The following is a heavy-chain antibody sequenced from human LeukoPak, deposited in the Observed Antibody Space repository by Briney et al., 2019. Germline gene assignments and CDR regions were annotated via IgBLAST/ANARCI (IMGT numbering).Heavy chain of an antibody. CDR2: IKQDGSEK. V-gene: IGHV3-7*05. CDR3: AIGRYTFPY. D-gene: IGHD5-18*01. J-gene: IGHJ4*02. CDR1: GFTYNTYW. Sequence: PGGSLRLSCAASGFTYNTYWMSWVRQAPGKGLEWVANIKQDGSEKYYVDSVKGRFTISRDNAENSLYLQVNSLRDEDTAVYYCAIGRYTFPYWGQGTLVTVSS.